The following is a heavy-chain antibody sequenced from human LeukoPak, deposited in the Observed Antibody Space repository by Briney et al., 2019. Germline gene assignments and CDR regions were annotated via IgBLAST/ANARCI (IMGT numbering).Heavy chain of an antibody. J-gene: IGHJ3*02. CDR2: IYYSGST. D-gene: IGHD1-26*01. V-gene: IGHV4-59*01. Sequence: SETLSLTCTVSGGSISSYYWSWIRQPPGKGLEWIGYIYYSGSTNYNPSLKSRVTISVDTSKNQFSLKLSSVTAADTAVYYCARGLSGSYPSDAFDIWGQGTMVTVSS. CDR3: ARGLSGSYPSDAFDI. CDR1: GGSISSYY.